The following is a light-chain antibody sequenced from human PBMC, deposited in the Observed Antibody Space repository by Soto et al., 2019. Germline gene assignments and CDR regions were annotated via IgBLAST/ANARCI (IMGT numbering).Light chain of an antibody. CDR2: AAS. Sequence: DIQMTQSPSSLSASVGDRVTITCRARQSISSSLNWYQQKPGKAPKVLIYAASSLQSGVPLRFSSIGSGTDFTLIISSLQPEEFAIYYCQQSDSGPRTFGGGTKVEIK. CDR1: QSISSS. J-gene: IGKJ4*01. CDR3: QQSDSGPRT. V-gene: IGKV1-39*01.